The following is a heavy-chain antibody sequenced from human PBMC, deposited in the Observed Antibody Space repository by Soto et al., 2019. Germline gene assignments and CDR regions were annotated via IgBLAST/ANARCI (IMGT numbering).Heavy chain of an antibody. V-gene: IGHV1-69*01. CDR1: GGTFSSYA. Sequence: QVQLVQSGAEVKKPGSSVKVSCKASGGTFSSYAISWVRQAPGQGLEWMGGIIPIFGTANYAQKFQGRVTITADESTSTAYMELSSLRSEDTAVYYCARAVEGYCSGGSCYSGDYYYGMDVWGQGTTVTVSS. J-gene: IGHJ6*02. CDR3: ARAVEGYCSGGSCYSGDYYYGMDV. D-gene: IGHD2-15*01. CDR2: IIPIFGTA.